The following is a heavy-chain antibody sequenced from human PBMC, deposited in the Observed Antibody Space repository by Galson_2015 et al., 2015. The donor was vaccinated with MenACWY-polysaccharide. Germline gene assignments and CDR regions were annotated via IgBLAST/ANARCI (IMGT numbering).Heavy chain of an antibody. Sequence: SLRLSCAASGSTFRGSCMHWVRQAPGKGLEWVAVIQYDGSQKQYIDSVRGRFSISRDNSKNTLYLEMNSLRAEDTALYYCAREGSRIVFHAFDIWGQGTMV. D-gene: IGHD3-10*02. V-gene: IGHV3-33*01. CDR3: AREGSRIVFHAFDI. CDR2: IQYDGSQK. CDR1: GSTFRGSC. J-gene: IGHJ3*02.